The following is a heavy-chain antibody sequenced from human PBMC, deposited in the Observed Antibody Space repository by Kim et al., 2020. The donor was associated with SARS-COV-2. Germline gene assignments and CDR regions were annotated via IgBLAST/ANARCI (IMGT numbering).Heavy chain of an antibody. Sequence: ASVKVSCKASGYTFTSYGISWVRQAPGQGLEWMGWISAYNGNTNYAQKLQGRVTMTTDTSTSTAYMELRSLRSDDTAVYYCARVLGGGSGWYYYYYGMDVWGQGTTVTVSS. J-gene: IGHJ6*02. D-gene: IGHD6-19*01. CDR2: ISAYNGNT. CDR1: GYTFTSYG. V-gene: IGHV1-18*01. CDR3: ARVLGGGSGWYYYYYGMDV.